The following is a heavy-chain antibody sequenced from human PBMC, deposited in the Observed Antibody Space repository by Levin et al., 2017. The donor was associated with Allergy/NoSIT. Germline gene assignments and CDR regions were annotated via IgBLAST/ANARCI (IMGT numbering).Heavy chain of an antibody. J-gene: IGHJ6*03. CDR2: IYYSGST. D-gene: IGHD3-9*01. Sequence: PSETLSLTCTVSGGSISSYYWSWIRQPPGKGLEWIGYIYYSGSTNYNPSLKSRVTISVDTSKNQFSLKLSSVTAADTAVYYCARGHTPGYYVHYYYYMDVWGKGTTVTVSS. CDR1: GGSISSYY. V-gene: IGHV4-59*01. CDR3: ARGHTPGYYVHYYYYMDV.